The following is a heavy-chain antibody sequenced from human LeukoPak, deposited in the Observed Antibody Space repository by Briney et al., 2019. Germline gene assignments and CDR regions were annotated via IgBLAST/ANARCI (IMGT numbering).Heavy chain of an antibody. CDR2: IYSSG. Sequence: PSETLSLTCTVPDGSISNSYWNWVRQPPGKGLEWIGYIYSSGSTLSVDPSKNQFSLKLNSVTASDTAVYYCANSYDGKIVPFDNWGQGTLVTVSS. V-gene: IGHV4-4*09. CDR3: ANSYDGKIVPFDN. J-gene: IGHJ4*02. D-gene: IGHD4-23*01. CDR1: DGSISNSY.